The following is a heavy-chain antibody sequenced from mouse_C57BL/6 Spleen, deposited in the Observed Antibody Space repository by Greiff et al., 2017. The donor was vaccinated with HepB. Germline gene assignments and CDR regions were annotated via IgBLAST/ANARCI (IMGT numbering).Heavy chain of an antibody. V-gene: IGHV1-52*01. CDR2: IDPSDSET. CDR1: GYTFTSYW. CDR3: ARDDGYYDYY. D-gene: IGHD2-3*01. Sequence: VQLQQPGAELVRPGSSVKLSCKASGYTFTSYWMHWVKQRPIQGLEWIGNIDPSDSETHYNQKFKDKATLTVDKSSSTAYMQLSSLPSEDSAVYCCARDDGYYDYYWGQGTTLTVSS. J-gene: IGHJ2*01.